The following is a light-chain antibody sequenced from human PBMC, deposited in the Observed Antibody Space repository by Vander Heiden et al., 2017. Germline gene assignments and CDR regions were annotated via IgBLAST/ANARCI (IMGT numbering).Light chain of an antibody. CDR2: RNN. Sequence: QSVLTQPPSASATPGQRVTISCSGSSSNIGSNYVYWYQQPPGTAPKLLIYRNNQRPSGVPDRFSGSKSGTSASPAISGLRSEDEADYYCAAWDDSLSGHVVFGGGTKLTVL. CDR3: AAWDDSLSGHVV. V-gene: IGLV1-47*01. J-gene: IGLJ2*01. CDR1: SSNIGSNY.